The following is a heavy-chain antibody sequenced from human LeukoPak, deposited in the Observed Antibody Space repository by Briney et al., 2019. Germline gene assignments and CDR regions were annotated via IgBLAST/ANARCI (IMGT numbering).Heavy chain of an antibody. D-gene: IGHD2-2*01. V-gene: IGHV4-59*11. CDR1: GGSISSHY. Sequence: SETLSLACTVSGGSISSHYWSWIRQPPGKGLEWIGYIYYSGSTNYNPSLKSRVTISVDTSKNQFSLKLSSVTAADTAVYYCARGYCSSTSCRYYFDYWGQGTLVTVSS. CDR2: IYYSGST. J-gene: IGHJ4*02. CDR3: ARGYCSSTSCRYYFDY.